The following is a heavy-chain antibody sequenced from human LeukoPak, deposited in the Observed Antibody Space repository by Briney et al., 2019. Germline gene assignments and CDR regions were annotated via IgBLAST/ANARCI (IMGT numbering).Heavy chain of an antibody. CDR3: AKDWPYGDYGCH. CDR2: ISYDGSNK. V-gene: IGHV3-30*04. D-gene: IGHD4-17*01. J-gene: IGHJ4*02. Sequence: PGGSLRLSCAASGFTFSSYAMHWVRQAPGKGLEWVAVISYDGSNKYYADSVKGRFTISRDNAKNSLYLQMNSLRAEDTAVYYCAKDWPYGDYGCHWGQGTLVTVSS. CDR1: GFTFSSYA.